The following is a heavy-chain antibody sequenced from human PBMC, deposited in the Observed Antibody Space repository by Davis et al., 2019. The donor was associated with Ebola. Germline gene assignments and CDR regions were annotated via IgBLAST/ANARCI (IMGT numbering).Heavy chain of an antibody. CDR2: ISSDGSNK. CDR3: AKDRSGNFFDY. D-gene: IGHD1-26*01. Sequence: PGGSLRLSCAASGFTFSRNGMHWVRQAPGKGLEWVAVISSDGSNKYYPDSVKGRFTVSRDNSKNTLYLQMNSLRTEDTAVYYCAKDRSGNFFDYWGQGTLVSVSS. CDR1: GFTFSRNG. J-gene: IGHJ4*02. V-gene: IGHV3-30*18.